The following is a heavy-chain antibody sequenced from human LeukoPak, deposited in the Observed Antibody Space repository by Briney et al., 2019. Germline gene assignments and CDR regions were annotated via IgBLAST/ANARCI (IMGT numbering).Heavy chain of an antibody. Sequence: ESGPTRVKPTQTLTLTCRFSGFSLSTSGEAVGWIRQPPGKALEWLALIYWDDDQRYSPSLNSRLTITKDTSKNQVVLTMTNMDPVDTATYYCAHSILRRGFDSWGQGTLVAVSS. V-gene: IGHV2-5*02. CDR1: GFSLSTSGEA. D-gene: IGHD3-10*01. J-gene: IGHJ4*02. CDR3: AHSILRRGFDS. CDR2: IYWDDDQ.